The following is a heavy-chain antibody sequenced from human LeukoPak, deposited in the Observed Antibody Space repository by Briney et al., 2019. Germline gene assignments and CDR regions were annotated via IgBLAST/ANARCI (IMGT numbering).Heavy chain of an antibody. J-gene: IGHJ4*02. CDR3: TTDLGITMIRGVIVF. CDR2: IKSKGDGETT. D-gene: IGHD3-10*01. Sequence: GGSLRLSCAASGFTFTNAWMSWVRQAPGKGLEWVGRIKSKGDGETTDYAAPVKGRFTMSRDDSKATLYLQMNSLKAEDTAVYFCTTDLGITMIRGVIVFWGQGTLVTVSS. V-gene: IGHV3-15*01. CDR1: GFTFTNAW.